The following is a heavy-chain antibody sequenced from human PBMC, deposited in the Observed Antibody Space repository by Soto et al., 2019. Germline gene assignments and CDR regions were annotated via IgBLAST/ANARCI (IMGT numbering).Heavy chain of an antibody. Sequence: PSETLSLTCTVSGGSISSSSYYWGWIRQPPGKGLEWIGSIYYSGSTYYNPSLKSRVTISVDTSKNQFSLKLSSVTAADTAVYYCATSLIYRSSWYGNYYYYGMDVWGQGTTVTVSS. D-gene: IGHD6-13*01. CDR3: ATSLIYRSSWYGNYYYYGMDV. CDR1: GGSISSSSYY. V-gene: IGHV4-39*01. J-gene: IGHJ6*02. CDR2: IYYSGST.